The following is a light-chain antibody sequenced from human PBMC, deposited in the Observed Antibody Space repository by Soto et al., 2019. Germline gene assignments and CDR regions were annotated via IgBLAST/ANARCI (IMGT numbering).Light chain of an antibody. V-gene: IGLV2-8*01. CDR3: NSYAGSNNFL. J-gene: IGLJ1*01. CDR2: EVS. Sequence: QSALTQPPSASGSPGQSVTISCTGTSSDVGGYNYVSWYQQHPGKAPKLMIYEVSKRPSRVPDRFSGSKSGNTASLTVSGLQAEDEADYYCNSYAGSNNFLFGTGTKLTVL. CDR1: SSDVGGYNY.